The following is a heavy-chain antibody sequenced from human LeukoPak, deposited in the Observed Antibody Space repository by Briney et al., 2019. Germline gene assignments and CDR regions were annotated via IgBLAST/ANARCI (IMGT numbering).Heavy chain of an antibody. CDR3: ARDWTTVTTSWFDP. CDR1: GFTFSSYS. V-gene: IGHV3-21*01. Sequence: PGGSLRLSCAASGFTFSSYSMNWVRQAPGKGLEWVSSISSSSSYIYYADSVKGRFTISRDNAKNSLYLQMNSLRAEDMAVYYCARDWTTVTTSWFDPWGQGTLVTVSS. J-gene: IGHJ5*02. CDR2: ISSSSSYI. D-gene: IGHD4-17*01.